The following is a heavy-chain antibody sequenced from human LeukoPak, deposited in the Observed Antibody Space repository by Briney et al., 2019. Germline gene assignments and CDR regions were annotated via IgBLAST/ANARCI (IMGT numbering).Heavy chain of an antibody. Sequence: SETLSLTCTVSGGSISSYYWSWLRQPAGKGLEWIGRIYTSGSTNYNPSLKSRVTMSVDTSKNQFSLKLSSVTAADTAVYYCAREGGSFPLPDAFDIWGQGTMVTVSS. CDR3: AREGGSFPLPDAFDI. V-gene: IGHV4-4*07. CDR2: IYTSGST. J-gene: IGHJ3*02. D-gene: IGHD1-26*01. CDR1: GGSISSYY.